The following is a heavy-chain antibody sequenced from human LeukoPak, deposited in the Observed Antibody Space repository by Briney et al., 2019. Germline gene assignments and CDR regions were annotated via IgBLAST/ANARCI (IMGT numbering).Heavy chain of an antibody. J-gene: IGHJ4*02. CDR1: GFSFSNYA. D-gene: IGHD1-1*01. V-gene: IGHV3-23*01. Sequence: GGSLRPSCTASGFSFSNYAMSWVRQAPARGPEWVSSLRGNGETFYADSVKGRCTLSRDDSRNTVYLQLNDLRAEDTAIYYCAKASWASNADAVWWGQGTQVTVSS. CDR3: AKASWASNADAVW. CDR2: LRGNGET.